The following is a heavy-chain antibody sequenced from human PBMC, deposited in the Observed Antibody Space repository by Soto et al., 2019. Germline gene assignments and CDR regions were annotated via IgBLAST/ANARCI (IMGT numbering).Heavy chain of an antibody. Sequence: VGSLRLSCAASGFTFSSYGMHWVRQAPGKGLEWVAVISYDGSNKYYADSVKGRFTISRDNSKNTLYLQMNSLRAEDTAVYYCAKDLLTSADYYYGMDVWGQGTTVTVSS. J-gene: IGHJ6*02. V-gene: IGHV3-30*18. CDR2: ISYDGSNK. CDR3: AKDLLTSADYYYGMDV. CDR1: GFTFSSYG.